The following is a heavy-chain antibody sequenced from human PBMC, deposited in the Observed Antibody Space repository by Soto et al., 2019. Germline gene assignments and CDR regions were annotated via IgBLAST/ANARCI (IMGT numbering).Heavy chain of an antibody. J-gene: IGHJ1*01. CDR3: ARDSGVEMATTLQH. CDR1: GFTFSSYG. Sequence: HPGGSLRLSCAASGFTFSSYGMNWVRQAPGKGLEWVAVIWYDGSNKYYADSVKGRFTISRDNSKNTLYLQMNSLRAEDTAVYYCARDSGVEMATTLQHWGPGTLVTVSS. CDR2: IWYDGSNK. D-gene: IGHD5-12*01. V-gene: IGHV3-33*01.